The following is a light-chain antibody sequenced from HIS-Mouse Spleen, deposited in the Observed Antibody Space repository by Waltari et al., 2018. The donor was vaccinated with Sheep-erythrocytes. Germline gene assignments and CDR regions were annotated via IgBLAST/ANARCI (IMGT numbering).Light chain of an antibody. CDR1: KLGDKY. V-gene: IGLV3-1*01. J-gene: IGLJ1*01. Sequence: SYELTQPPSVSVSPGPTASITCPGAKLGDKYACWYQQKPGQSPVLVIYQDSKRPSGIPERFSGSNSGNTATLTISGTQAMDEADYYCQAWDSSLYVFGTGTKVTVL. CDR2: QDS. CDR3: QAWDSSLYV.